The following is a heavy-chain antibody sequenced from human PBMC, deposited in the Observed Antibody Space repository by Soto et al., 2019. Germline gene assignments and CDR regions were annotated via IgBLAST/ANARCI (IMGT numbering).Heavy chain of an antibody. V-gene: IGHV1-46*01. CDR2: INSSGRGGTT. Sequence: ASVKVSCKASGYTVTSYDMHWVQQAPGQGLEWLVIINSSGRGGTTRYAQKFQGRVTMTRDMSTSTVDMALSSLRAEDTAVYHCARVAVARSMDVWGQGTMVTVSS. CDR3: ARVAVARSMDV. CDR1: GYTVTSYD. J-gene: IGHJ6*02. D-gene: IGHD6-19*01.